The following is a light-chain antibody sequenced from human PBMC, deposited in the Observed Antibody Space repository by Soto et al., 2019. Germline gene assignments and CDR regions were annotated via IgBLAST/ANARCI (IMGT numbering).Light chain of an antibody. CDR3: QPYGSSPLT. V-gene: IGKV3-20*01. CDR1: QSVRNNF. CDR2: GAS. Sequence: EVGLTQSPGTLSLSPGERATLSCRASQSVRNNFLAWYQQKPGQAPRLLIYGASSRVTGIPDRFSGSASGTDFYLTISRLEPEDFAVYYSQPYGSSPLTFGGGTKVEIK. J-gene: IGKJ4*01.